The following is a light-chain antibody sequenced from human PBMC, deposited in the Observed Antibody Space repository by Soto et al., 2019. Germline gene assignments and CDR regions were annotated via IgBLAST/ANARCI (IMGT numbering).Light chain of an antibody. Sequence: EIVLTQSPGTLSVSPGERATLSCRASQSVSSSYLAWYQQKPGQAPRLLIYDASSRATGIPDRFSGSGSGTDFTLTISRLEPEDFAVYYCQQYSSSPRTFGQGTKVDIK. V-gene: IGKV3-20*01. J-gene: IGKJ1*01. CDR1: QSVSSSY. CDR3: QQYSSSPRT. CDR2: DAS.